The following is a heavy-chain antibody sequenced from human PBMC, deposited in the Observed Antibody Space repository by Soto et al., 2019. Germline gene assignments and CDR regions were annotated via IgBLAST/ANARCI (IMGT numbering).Heavy chain of an antibody. CDR2: INPNSGGT. CDR1: GYTFTGYY. J-gene: IGHJ6*02. Sequence: QVQLAQSGAEVKKPGASVKVSCKASGYTFTGYYMHWVRQAPGQGLEWMGWINPNSGGTNYAQKLQGRVTMTRDTSISTAYMELSRLRSDDTAVYYCASTKRYQLPLPHGMDVWGQGTTVTVSS. D-gene: IGHD2-2*01. CDR3: ASTKRYQLPLPHGMDV. V-gene: IGHV1-2*02.